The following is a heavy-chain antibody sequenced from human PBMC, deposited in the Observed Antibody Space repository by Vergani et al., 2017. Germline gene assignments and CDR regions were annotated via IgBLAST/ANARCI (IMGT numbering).Heavy chain of an antibody. CDR3: ARDYNNNNYLDP. Sequence: QVQLVQSGAEVKKPGASVKVSCEASGYSFTSHDIYWVRQAPGQGLEWMGWMSPDSGNRGFAQNFQGRISMTRNTSINTAYMELSSLTSEDTAIYYCARDYNNNNYLDPWGQGTLVTVSS. D-gene: IGHD4-11*01. CDR2: MSPDSGNR. CDR1: GYSFTSHD. J-gene: IGHJ5*02. V-gene: IGHV1-8*01.